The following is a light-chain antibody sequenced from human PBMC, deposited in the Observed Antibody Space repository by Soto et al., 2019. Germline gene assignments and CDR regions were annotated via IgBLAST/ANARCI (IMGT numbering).Light chain of an antibody. CDR1: SSDVGGYDY. V-gene: IGLV2-14*01. Sequence: QSALTQPASVSGSPGQSITISCTGTSSDVGGYDYVSWYQQHPGKAPKLMIYDVSNRPSGVSNRFSGSTSGNTASLTISGLQDEDEADYYCSSYTSSSTVVFGGGTKLTAL. J-gene: IGLJ2*01. CDR2: DVS. CDR3: SSYTSSSTVV.